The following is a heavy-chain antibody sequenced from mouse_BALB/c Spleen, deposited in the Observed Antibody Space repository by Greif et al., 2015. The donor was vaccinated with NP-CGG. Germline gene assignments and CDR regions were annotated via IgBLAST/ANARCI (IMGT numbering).Heavy chain of an antibody. CDR2: IDPSDSYT. Sequence: VKLLESGAELVKPGASVKLSCKASGYTFTSYWMHWVKQRPGQGLEWIGEIDPSDSYTNYNQKFKGKATLTVDKSSSTAYMQLSSLTSEDSAVYYCARRGYGSFDYWGQGTTLTVSS. D-gene: IGHD2-10*02. J-gene: IGHJ2*01. V-gene: IGHV1-69*02. CDR1: GYTFTSYW. CDR3: ARRGYGSFDY.